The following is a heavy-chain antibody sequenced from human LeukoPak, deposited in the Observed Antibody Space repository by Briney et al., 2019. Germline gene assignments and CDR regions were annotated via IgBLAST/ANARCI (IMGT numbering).Heavy chain of an antibody. CDR2: NSWNKGSI. D-gene: IGHD3-16*01. CDR1: GFTFDDYA. Sequence: RAGGSLRLSCAASGFTFDDYAMHWVRHARGKGLVWVSGNSWNKGSIGYADSVKGRFSISRDNAKNSLYLQMNSQRAEDKVLYYCAKGYSPYATAADAFDIWGQGTMVTVSS. V-gene: IGHV3-9*01. J-gene: IGHJ3*02. CDR3: AKGYSPYATAADAFDI.